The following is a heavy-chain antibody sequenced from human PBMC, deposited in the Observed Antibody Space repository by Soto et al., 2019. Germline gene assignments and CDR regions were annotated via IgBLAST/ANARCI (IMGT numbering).Heavy chain of an antibody. CDR3: ARKVLGSTTRPDWWYFDL. Sequence: EVQLLESGGSLVQPGGSLRLSCVGSGFTFSNDAMNWVRQTPWKGLEWVSTISGGGDRAFDADTVKGRFTISRDNSKNTVNLQTNSLRADDTAVYYCARKVLGSTTRPDWWYFDLWGRGTLVTVSS. J-gene: IGHJ2*01. CDR1: GFTFSNDA. CDR2: ISGGGDRA. V-gene: IGHV3-23*01. D-gene: IGHD3-16*01.